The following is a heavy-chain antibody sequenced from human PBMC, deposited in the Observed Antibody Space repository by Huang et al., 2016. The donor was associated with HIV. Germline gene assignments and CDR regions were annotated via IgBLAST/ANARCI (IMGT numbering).Heavy chain of an antibody. D-gene: IGHD1-1*01. CDR2: IYSNGNN. CDR1: GDSVVSSYSY. V-gene: IGHV4-39*02. CDR3: SRGPSTPATEL. J-gene: IGHJ3*01. Sequence: QVQLQESGQGLVKPSDTLSLTCIVSGDSVVSSYSYWGWVRQPPGKGLEWMGMIYSNGNNYYNKDLKSRITISVDTSKNHFSLNLKTVTAADTAVYYCSRGPSTPATELWGQGTMVTVSS.